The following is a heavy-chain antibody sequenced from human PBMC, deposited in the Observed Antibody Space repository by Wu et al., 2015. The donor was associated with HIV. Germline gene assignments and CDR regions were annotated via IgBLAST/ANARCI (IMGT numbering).Heavy chain of an antibody. CDR1: GYTFTGYF. CDR2: INTNSGVT. V-gene: IGHV1-2*02. J-gene: IGHJ6*03. CDR3: ARLGYSSSSVEYYYYMDV. D-gene: IGHD6-6*01. Sequence: QVQLVQSGAEVKKPGASVKVSCKASGYTFTGYFMHWVRQAPGQGLEWMGWINTNSGVTKYAQKFQGRVTMTRDTSISTVHMELTGLRPDDTGVYYCARLGYSSSSVEYYYYMDVWGKGTTVTVSS.